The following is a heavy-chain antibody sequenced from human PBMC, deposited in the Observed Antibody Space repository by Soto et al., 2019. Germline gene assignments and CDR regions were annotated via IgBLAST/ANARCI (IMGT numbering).Heavy chain of an antibody. D-gene: IGHD3-10*01. V-gene: IGHV4-31*03. J-gene: IGHJ4*02. CDR1: GGSISSGGYY. Sequence: SETLSLTCTVSGGSISSGGYYWSWIRQHPGKGLEWIGYIYYSGSTYYNPSLKSRVTISVDTSKNQFSLKLSSVTAADTAVYYCARGAETPNMVRGVKAPSFDYWGQGTLVTVSS. CDR3: ARGAETPNMVRGVKAPSFDY. CDR2: IYYSGST.